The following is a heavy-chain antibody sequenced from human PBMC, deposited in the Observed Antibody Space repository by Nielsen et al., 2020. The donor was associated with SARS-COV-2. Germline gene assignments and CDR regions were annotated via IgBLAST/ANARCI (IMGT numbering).Heavy chain of an antibody. CDR2: ISGNSDSA. V-gene: IGHV1-18*04. CDR3: ASSAPPSGFNWFDP. CDR1: GYTFTKYG. Sequence: ASVKVSCKASGYTFTKYGISWVRQAPGQGLEWMGWISGNSDSAKYAKKFLGRVIMTTDTSTSTAYLEVRSLRSDDTAVYYCASSAPPSGFNWFDPWGQGTLVTVSS. D-gene: IGHD3-22*01. J-gene: IGHJ5*02.